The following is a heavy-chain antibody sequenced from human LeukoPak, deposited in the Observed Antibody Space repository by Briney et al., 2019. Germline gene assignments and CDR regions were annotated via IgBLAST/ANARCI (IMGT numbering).Heavy chain of an antibody. CDR2: ISGSGGST. V-gene: IGHV3-23*01. J-gene: IGHJ4*02. CDR1: GFTFSSYA. CDR3: AKGGDYYVSGSKHNLPFYN. Sequence: GGSLRLSCAASGFTFSSYAMSWVRHAPGKGLEWVSAISGSGGSTYYADSVKGRFTISRDNSKNTLYLQMNSLRVEDPAVYYCAKGGDYYVSGSKHNLPFYNWGQGTLVSVSS. D-gene: IGHD3-10*01.